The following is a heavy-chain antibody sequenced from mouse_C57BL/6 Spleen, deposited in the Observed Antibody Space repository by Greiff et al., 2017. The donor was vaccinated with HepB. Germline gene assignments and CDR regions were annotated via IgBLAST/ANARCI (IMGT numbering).Heavy chain of an antibody. CDR3: ARFSADAMDY. D-gene: IGHD1-2*01. V-gene: IGHV1-42*01. CDR2: INPSTGGT. Sequence: EVKLMESGPELVKPGASVKISCKASGYSFTGYYMNWVKQSPEKSLEWIGEINPSTGGTTYNQKFKAKATLTVDKSSSTAYMQLKSLTSEDSAVYYCARFSADAMDYWGQGTSVTVSS. J-gene: IGHJ4*01. CDR1: GYSFTGYY.